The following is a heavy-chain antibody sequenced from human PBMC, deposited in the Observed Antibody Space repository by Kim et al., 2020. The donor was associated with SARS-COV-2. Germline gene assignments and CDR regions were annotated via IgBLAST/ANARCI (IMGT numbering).Heavy chain of an antibody. J-gene: IGHJ6*02. V-gene: IGHV3-48*03. Sequence: DSVRGLFSIYRDNAKNPLYLQMNSLRAEDTAVYYCGRDRTGPLCYYGMDVWGQGTTVTVSS. CDR3: GRDRTGPLCYYGMDV.